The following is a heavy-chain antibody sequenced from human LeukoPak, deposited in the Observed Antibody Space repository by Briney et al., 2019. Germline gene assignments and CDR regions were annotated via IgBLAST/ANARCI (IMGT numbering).Heavy chain of an antibody. Sequence: KPSETLSLTCTLSGGSISSSSYYWGWIRQPPGKGLEWIGSIYYSGSTYYNPSLKSRVTISVDTSKNQFSLKLSSVTAADTAVYYCARHGSVPAAIDYWGQGTLVTVSS. CDR3: ARHGSVPAAIDY. D-gene: IGHD2-2*01. V-gene: IGHV4-39*01. CDR2: IYYSGST. J-gene: IGHJ4*02. CDR1: GGSISSSSYY.